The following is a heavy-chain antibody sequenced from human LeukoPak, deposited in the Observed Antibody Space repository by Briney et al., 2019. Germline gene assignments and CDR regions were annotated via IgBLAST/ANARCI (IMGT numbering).Heavy chain of an antibody. CDR1: GGSISSSNW. D-gene: IGHD6-13*01. Sequence: SETLSLTCAVSGGSISSSNWWSWVRQPPGKGLEWIGEIYHSGSTNYNPSLKSRVTISVDKSKNQFSLKLSSVTAADTAVYYCARGAAAGIRGSPMDVWGQGTTVTVSS. CDR3: ARGAAAGIRGSPMDV. V-gene: IGHV4-4*02. J-gene: IGHJ6*02. CDR2: IYHSGST.